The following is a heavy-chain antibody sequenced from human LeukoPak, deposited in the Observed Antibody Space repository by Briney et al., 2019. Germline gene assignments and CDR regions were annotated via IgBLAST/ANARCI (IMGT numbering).Heavy chain of an antibody. Sequence: GGSLRLSCAASGFTFSSSLISWVPQAPPRALERSITISSSSSNTYYPDSLKGRFTISRDNAKTSVYLQMTSLRAEDTAAYYCARDRGPYCSGGGCLRSFDYWGQGTLVTVSS. J-gene: IGHJ4*02. CDR1: GFTFSSSL. CDR3: ARDRGPYCSGGGCLRSFDY. D-gene: IGHD2-15*01. CDR2: ISSSSSNT. V-gene: IGHV3-21*01.